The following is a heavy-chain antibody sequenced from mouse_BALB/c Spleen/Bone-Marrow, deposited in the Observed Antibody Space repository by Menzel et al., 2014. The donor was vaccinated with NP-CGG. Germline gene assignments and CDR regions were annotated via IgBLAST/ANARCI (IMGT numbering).Heavy chain of an antibody. J-gene: IGHJ2*01. CDR3: TRKYGPLYYFDY. D-gene: IGHD2-10*02. CDR2: IYPPDSYT. V-gene: IGHV1-69*02. Sequence: QVQLQQSGAELVRPGASVKLSCKASGYTFTSYWINWVKQRPGQGLEWIGNIYPPDSYTNYNQKFKDKATLTVDKSSSTAYMQLSSPTSEDSAVYYCTRKYGPLYYFDYWGQGTTLTVSS. CDR1: GYTFTSYW.